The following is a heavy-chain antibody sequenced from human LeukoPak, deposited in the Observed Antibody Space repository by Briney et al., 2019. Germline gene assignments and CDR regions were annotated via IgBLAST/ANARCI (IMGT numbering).Heavy chain of an antibody. CDR2: ISYDGTNK. J-gene: IGHJ5*02. CDR1: GFTFSNYA. CDR3: VKDGLRLGYCSSTSCYADWFDP. D-gene: IGHD2-2*01. Sequence: PGGSLRLSCAASGFTFSNYAMHWVRQAPDKGLEWVAVISYDGTNKYYADSVKGRFTISRDNSKNTLYLQMNSLRAEDTAVYYCVKDGLRLGYCSSTSCYADWFDPWGQGTLVTVSS. V-gene: IGHV3-30*18.